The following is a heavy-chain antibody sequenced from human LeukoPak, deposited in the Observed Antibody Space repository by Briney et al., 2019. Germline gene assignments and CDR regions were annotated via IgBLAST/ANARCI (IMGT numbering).Heavy chain of an antibody. J-gene: IGHJ4*02. CDR3: AKLRVDLGDYIGY. D-gene: IGHD3-9*01. Sequence: SGGSLRLSCAASGITFSSYAMNWVRQAPGKGLEWVSGISGSGGRTYYADSVKGRFTISRDNSKNTLYLQMNSLRAEDTAVYYCAKLRVDLGDYIGYWGQGTLVTISS. CDR2: ISGSGGRT. CDR1: GITFSSYA. V-gene: IGHV3-23*01.